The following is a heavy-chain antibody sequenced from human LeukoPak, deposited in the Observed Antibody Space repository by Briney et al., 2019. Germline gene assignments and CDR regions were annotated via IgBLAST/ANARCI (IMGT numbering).Heavy chain of an antibody. V-gene: IGHV3-23*01. CDR2: ISGSGGST. D-gene: IGHD1-1*01. J-gene: IGHJ4*02. CDR3: AKDTTGTTYYFDY. CDR1: GFTFSSYG. Sequence: GGSLRLSCAASGFTFSSYGMSWVRQAPGKGLEWVSAISGSGGSTYYADSVKGRFTISRDNSKNTLYLQMNSLRAEDTAVYYCAKDTTGTTYYFDYWGQGTLVTVSS.